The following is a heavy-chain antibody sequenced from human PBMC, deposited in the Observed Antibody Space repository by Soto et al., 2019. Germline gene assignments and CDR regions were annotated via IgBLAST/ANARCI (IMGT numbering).Heavy chain of an antibody. Sequence: QVQLVESGGGLVQAGGSLRLSFAASGFVFSDYYMTWIRQAPGKGLEWLTYISSSSSHTNYADSVKGRFTISRDNAKNSVYLQINSLRAEDTAVYYCARRISAHFDYWGQGTLVTVSS. J-gene: IGHJ4*02. CDR3: ARRISAHFDY. V-gene: IGHV3-11*05. CDR2: ISSSSSHT. CDR1: GFVFSDYY.